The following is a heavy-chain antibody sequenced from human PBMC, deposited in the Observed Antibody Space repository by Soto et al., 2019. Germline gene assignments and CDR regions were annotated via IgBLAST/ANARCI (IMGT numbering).Heavy chain of an antibody. D-gene: IGHD4-17*01. CDR3: AREWSGYGDYEDLNYFDY. Sequence: SETLSLTCSVSGGSITSGGYYWSWVRQHPGKGLEWIGHIYYSGSIYYNPSLKSRVTISIDTSKNQFSLKLSSVTAADTAVYYCAREWSGYGDYEDLNYFDYWGRGTLVTVSS. J-gene: IGHJ4*02. V-gene: IGHV4-31*03. CDR2: IYYSGSI. CDR1: GGSITSGGYY.